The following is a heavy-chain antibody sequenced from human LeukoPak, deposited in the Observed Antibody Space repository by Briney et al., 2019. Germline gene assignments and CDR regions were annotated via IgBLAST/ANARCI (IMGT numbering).Heavy chain of an antibody. CDR1: GGSISSSNW. J-gene: IGHJ4*02. D-gene: IGHD3-3*01. CDR2: IYHSGST. CDR3: ARGDFWSGYYEFDY. Sequence: SETLSLTCAVSGGSISSSNWWSWVRQPPGKGLEWIGEIYHSGSTNYNPSLKSRVTISVDKSKNQFSLKLSSVTAADTAVYYCARGDFWSGYYEFDYWGQGTLVTVSS. V-gene: IGHV4-4*02.